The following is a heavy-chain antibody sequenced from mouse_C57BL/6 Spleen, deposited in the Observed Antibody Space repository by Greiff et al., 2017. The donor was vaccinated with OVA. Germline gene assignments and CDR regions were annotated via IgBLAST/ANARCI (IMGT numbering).Heavy chain of an antibody. CDR3: ARCDYLSWFAY. D-gene: IGHD2-4*01. Sequence: EVKLVESGPGLVKPSQSLSLTCSVTGYSITSGYYWNWIRQFPGNKLEWMGYISYDGSNNYNPSLKNRISITRDTSKNQFFLKLNAVTTEDTATYYCARCDYLSWFAYWGQGTLGTVSA. CDR1: GYSITSGYY. J-gene: IGHJ3*01. V-gene: IGHV3-6*01. CDR2: ISYDGSN.